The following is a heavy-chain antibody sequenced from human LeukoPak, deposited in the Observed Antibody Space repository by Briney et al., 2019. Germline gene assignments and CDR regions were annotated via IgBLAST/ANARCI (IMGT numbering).Heavy chain of an antibody. Sequence: SETLTLTCTVSGDSVSSGSYYWSWIRQPPGKGLEWIGYIYYSGSTNYNPSLKSRVTISVDTSKNQFSLMLSSVTAADTAVYYCAREVGIAARPFDYWGQGTLVTVSS. CDR1: GDSVSSGSYY. D-gene: IGHD6-6*01. J-gene: IGHJ4*02. V-gene: IGHV4-61*01. CDR2: IYYSGST. CDR3: AREVGIAARPFDY.